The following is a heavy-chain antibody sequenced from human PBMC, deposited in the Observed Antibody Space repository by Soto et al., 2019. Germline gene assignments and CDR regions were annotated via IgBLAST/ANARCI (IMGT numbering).Heavy chain of an antibody. CDR3: ASLVLAGDANYDYYYYYGMDV. D-gene: IGHD4-17*01. V-gene: IGHV4-59*11. Sequence: SETLSLTCTVSGGSINNHYWSWIRQPPGKGLEWIGYIYYSGTTNYNPSLKGRVTISVDTSKNQFSLNLTSLTAADTAVYYCASLVLAGDANYDYYYYYGMDVWGQGTTVTVSS. J-gene: IGHJ6*02. CDR1: GGSINNHY. CDR2: IYYSGTT.